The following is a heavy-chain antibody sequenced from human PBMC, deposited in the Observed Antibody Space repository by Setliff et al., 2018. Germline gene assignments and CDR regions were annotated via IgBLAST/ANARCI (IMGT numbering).Heavy chain of an antibody. CDR1: GGSISRSNDC. CDR3: ASCRFQVPYNY. J-gene: IGHJ4*02. V-gene: IGHV4-39*01. CDR2: IYYSGST. Sequence: PSETLSLTCTVSGGSISRSNDCWGWIRQPPGQGLEWIGSIYYSGSTYYSPSLKSRVTISVDSSNNQFSLKLNSVTAADTGVYYCASCRFQVPYNYWGQGTLVTVSS. D-gene: IGHD2-2*02.